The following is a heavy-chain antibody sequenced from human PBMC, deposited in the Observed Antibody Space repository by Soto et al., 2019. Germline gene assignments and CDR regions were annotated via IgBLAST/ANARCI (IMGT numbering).Heavy chain of an antibody. CDR1: GFTFSSYG. CDR2: IWYDGNSK. Sequence: QVQLVESGGGVVQPGRSLRLSCAASGFTFSSYGMHWVRQAPGKGLEWMAVIWYDGNSKDYGDSVRGRFTVSRDNPKNTLYLQMDSLRAEDTAVYYCAIDSSSGEGFDFWGQGTLVTVSS. CDR3: AIDSSSGEGFDF. J-gene: IGHJ4*02. V-gene: IGHV3-33*01. D-gene: IGHD7-27*01.